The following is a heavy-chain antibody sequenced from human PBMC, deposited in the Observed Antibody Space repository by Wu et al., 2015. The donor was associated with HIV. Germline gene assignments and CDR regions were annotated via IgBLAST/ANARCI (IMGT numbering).Heavy chain of an antibody. CDR1: GYTFTDHY. V-gene: IGHV1-69*01. D-gene: IGHD3/OR15-3a*01. CDR2: IIPIFGPA. J-gene: IGHJ4*02. Sequence: QLVQSGAEVTKPGASVSVSCQTSGYTFTDHYIHWVRQAPGQGLEWMGGIIPIFGPANYAQKFQGRVSITADESTNTVYMELSSLRSEDTAVYYCARADFWTDTREFDYWGQGTLLTVSS. CDR3: ARADFWTDTREFDY.